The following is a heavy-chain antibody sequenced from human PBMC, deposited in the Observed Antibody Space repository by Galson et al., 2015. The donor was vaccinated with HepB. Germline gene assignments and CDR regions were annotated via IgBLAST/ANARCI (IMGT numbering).Heavy chain of an antibody. CDR2: IYPGDSST. J-gene: IGHJ4*02. D-gene: IGHD3-22*01. Sequence: QSGAEVKKPGESLKISCKGSGYTFTSHWIGWVRQMPGKGLEWMAIIYPGDSSTRYSPSFQGQVTISADKSITTAYLQWSSLKASDTAIYYCARQFYGYYYDSGGYSAFDYWGQGTLLTVSS. CDR1: GYTFTSHW. CDR3: ARQFYGYYYDSGGYSAFDY. V-gene: IGHV5-51*01.